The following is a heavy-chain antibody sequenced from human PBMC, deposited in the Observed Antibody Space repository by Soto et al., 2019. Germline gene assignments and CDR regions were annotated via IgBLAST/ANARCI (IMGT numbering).Heavy chain of an antibody. D-gene: IGHD3-9*01. CDR3: AKGLRYFAWAAIDV. CDR1: GGSIGSYD. Sequence: PEPLCLPCTVAGGSIGSYDCSWIRQPPGKGLEWIGYIYYSGSTNYNPSLKSRVTISVDTPKNQFSLTLSSVTAADTAVYYCAKGLRYFAWAAIDVWGQGTTVTGSS. V-gene: IGHV4-59*01. J-gene: IGHJ6*02. CDR2: IYYSGST.